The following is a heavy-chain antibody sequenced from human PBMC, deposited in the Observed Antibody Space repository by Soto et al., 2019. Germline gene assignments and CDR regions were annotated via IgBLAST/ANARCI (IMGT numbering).Heavy chain of an antibody. J-gene: IGHJ5*02. CDR2: LYFNGGT. Sequence: QVQLQESGPGLVKPSQTLSLTCNVSGGPINSPDYYWTWMRQSTGKGLEWIGDLYFNGGTQYNPFLRTPIDMSLDTSKKHFSLKMRSVTGADTAVYYCARGISKYSGVYEPSTWFDAWGQGALVTVSS. D-gene: IGHD5-12*01. V-gene: IGHV4-30-4*01. CDR1: GGPINSPDYY. CDR3: ARGISKYSGVYEPSTWFDA.